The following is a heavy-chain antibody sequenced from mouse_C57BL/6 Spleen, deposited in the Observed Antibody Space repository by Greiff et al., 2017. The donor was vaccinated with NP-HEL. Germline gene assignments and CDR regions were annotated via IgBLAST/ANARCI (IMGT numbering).Heavy chain of an antibody. D-gene: IGHD1-1*01. CDR3: ARGYYYGSSYRYAMDY. V-gene: IGHV1-55*01. CDR2: IYPGSGST. J-gene: IGHJ4*01. Sequence: VKLQQSGAELVRPGSSVKLSCKASGYTFTSYWITWVKQRPGQGLEWIGDIYPGSGSTNYNEKFKSKARLTVDTSSSTAYMQLSSLTSEDSAVYYYARGYYYGSSYRYAMDYWGQGTSVTVSS. CDR1: GYTFTSYW.